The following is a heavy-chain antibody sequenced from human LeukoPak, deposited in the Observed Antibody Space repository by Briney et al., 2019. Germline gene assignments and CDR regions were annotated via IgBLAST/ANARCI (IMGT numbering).Heavy chain of an antibody. CDR3: AKGSTSWTIDY. D-gene: IGHD2-2*01. CDR2: ISYDGSNK. CDR1: GFTFSSYA. V-gene: IGHV3-30*04. J-gene: IGHJ4*02. Sequence: PGRSLRLSCAASGFTFSSYAMHWVRQAPGKGLEWVAVISYDGSNKYYADSVKGRFTISRDNSKNTLYLQMNSLRAEDTAVYYCAKGSTSWTIDYWGQGTLVTVSS.